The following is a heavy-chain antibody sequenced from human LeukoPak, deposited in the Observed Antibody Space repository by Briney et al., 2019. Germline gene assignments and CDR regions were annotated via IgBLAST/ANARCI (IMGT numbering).Heavy chain of an antibody. J-gene: IGHJ4*02. V-gene: IGHV3-66*02. D-gene: IGHD3-10*01. Sequence: GGSLRLSCAASGFTVSSNYMSWVRQAPGKGLEWVSIIYSGGSTYYADSVKGRFTISRDNSKNTLYLQMNSLRAEDTAVYYCARDKAPYYYGSGSYSDYWGQGTQVTVSS. CDR3: ARDKAPYYYGSGSYSDY. CDR2: IYSGGST. CDR1: GFTVSSNY.